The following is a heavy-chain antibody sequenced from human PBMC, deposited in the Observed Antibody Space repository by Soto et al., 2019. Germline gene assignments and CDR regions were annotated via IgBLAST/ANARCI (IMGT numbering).Heavy chain of an antibody. J-gene: IGHJ6*02. D-gene: IGHD2-15*01. Sequence: ASVKVSCKASGYTFTSYYMHWVRQAPGQGLEWMGIINPSGGSTSYARKFQGRVTMTRDTSTSTVYMELSSLRSEDTAVYYCARDDWEDIVVEPYYYYYGMDVWGQGTTVTVSS. CDR1: GYTFTSYY. CDR2: INPSGGST. V-gene: IGHV1-46*01. CDR3: ARDDWEDIVVEPYYYYYGMDV.